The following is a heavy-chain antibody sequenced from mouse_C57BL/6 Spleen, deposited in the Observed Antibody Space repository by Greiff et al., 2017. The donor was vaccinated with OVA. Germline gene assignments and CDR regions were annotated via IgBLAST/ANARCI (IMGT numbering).Heavy chain of an antibody. CDR3: ARGEYYGSSSPYAMDY. Sequence: VKLQESGAELMKPGASVKLSCKATGYTFTGYWIEWVKQRPGHGLEWIGEILPGSGSTNYNEKFKGKATFTADTSSNTAYMQLSSLTTEDSAIYYCARGEYYGSSSPYAMDYWGQGTSVTVSS. CDR1: GYTFTGYW. D-gene: IGHD1-1*01. V-gene: IGHV1-9*01. J-gene: IGHJ4*01. CDR2: ILPGSGST.